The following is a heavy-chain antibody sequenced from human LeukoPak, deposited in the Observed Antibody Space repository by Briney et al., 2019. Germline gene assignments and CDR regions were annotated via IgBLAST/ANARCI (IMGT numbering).Heavy chain of an antibody. J-gene: IGHJ4*02. D-gene: IGHD1-26*01. Sequence: GGSLRLSCAASGFTFSTYGMHWVRQAPGKGLEWVSCISTSSSYIYYADSVKGRFTISRDNARNSLYLQMNSLRAEDTAVYYCASGRAIGSIYWGQGTLVTVSS. CDR2: ISTSSSYI. V-gene: IGHV3-21*01. CDR3: ASGRAIGSIY. CDR1: GFTFSTYG.